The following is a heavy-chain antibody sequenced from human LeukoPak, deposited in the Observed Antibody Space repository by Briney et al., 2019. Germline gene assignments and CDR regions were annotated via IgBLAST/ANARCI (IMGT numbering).Heavy chain of an antibody. CDR3: ARRGRLYFYMDV. V-gene: IGHV3-33*01. Sequence: PGGSLRLSCAASGFTFSDYGMHWVRQAPGKGLDWVANIWYDGSVKYYADSVKGRFTICRDNSKHTVSLQMDSLRVEDTAVYYCARRGRLYFYMDVWGKGTTVTVSS. CDR1: GFTFSDYG. J-gene: IGHJ6*04. D-gene: IGHD3-9*01. CDR2: IWYDGSVK.